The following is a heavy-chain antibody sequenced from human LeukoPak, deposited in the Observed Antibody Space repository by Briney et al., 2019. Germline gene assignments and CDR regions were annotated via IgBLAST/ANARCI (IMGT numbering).Heavy chain of an antibody. CDR2: INPNSGGT. J-gene: IGHJ6*02. CDR3: ARDLGYSGYDAYYYGMDV. CDR1: GYTFTGYY. Sequence: GASVKVSCKASGYTFTGYYMHWVRQAPGQGLEWMGWINPNSGGTNYAQKFQGRVTMTRDTSISTAYMELSRLRSDDTAVYYCARDLGYSGYDAYYYGMDVWGQGTTVTDSS. D-gene: IGHD5-12*01. V-gene: IGHV1-2*02.